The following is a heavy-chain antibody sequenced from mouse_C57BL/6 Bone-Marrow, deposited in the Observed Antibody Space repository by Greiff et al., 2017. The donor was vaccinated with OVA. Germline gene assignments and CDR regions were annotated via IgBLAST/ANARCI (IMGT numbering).Heavy chain of an antibody. CDR1: GFTFSSYG. J-gene: IGHJ2*01. V-gene: IGHV5-6*01. CDR3: ARHYYGSSDY. CDR2: ISRGGSYT. Sequence: EVQLVESGGDLVKPGGSLKLSCAASGFTFSSYGMSWVRQTPDKRLEWVATISRGGSYTYYPASVKGRYTISRDNAKNTLYLQMSSLKSEDTAMYYCARHYYGSSDYWGQGTTLTVSS. D-gene: IGHD1-1*01.